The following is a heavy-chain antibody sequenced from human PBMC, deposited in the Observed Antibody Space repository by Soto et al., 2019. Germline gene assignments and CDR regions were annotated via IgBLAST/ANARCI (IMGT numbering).Heavy chain of an antibody. V-gene: IGHV3-23*01. Sequence: LSLSCVASGFTFRSYAMSWVRQAPGKGLEWVSAISGIGGSTYYAESLQDRLTISRNNTKTTPYLQINSLSAQDTDVYYCAKDRAVRPPGDAFDIWGQGTMVTVSS. J-gene: IGHJ3*02. CDR3: AKDRAVRPPGDAFDI. D-gene: IGHD3-10*01. CDR1: GFTFRSYA. CDR2: ISGIGGST.